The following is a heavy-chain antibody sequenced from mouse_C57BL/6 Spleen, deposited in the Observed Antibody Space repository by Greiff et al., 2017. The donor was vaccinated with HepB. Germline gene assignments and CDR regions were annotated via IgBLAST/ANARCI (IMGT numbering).Heavy chain of an antibody. CDR3: ARADYDEGYAMDY. Sequence: EVQLVESEGGLVQPGSSMKLSCTASGFTFSDYYMAWVRQVPEKGLEWVANINYDGSSTYYLDSLKSRFIISRDNAKNILYLQMSSLKSEDTATYYCARADYDEGYAMDYWGQGTSVTVSS. CDR1: GFTFSDYY. J-gene: IGHJ4*01. D-gene: IGHD2-4*01. CDR2: INYDGSST. V-gene: IGHV5-16*01.